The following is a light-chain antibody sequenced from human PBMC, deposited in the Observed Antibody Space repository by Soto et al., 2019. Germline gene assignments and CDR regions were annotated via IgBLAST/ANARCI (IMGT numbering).Light chain of an antibody. CDR2: KAS. CDR3: QHYKSYSEA. Sequence: IQMPQSPSTLSGSVGDIVTITCRASPTISSWLAWYQQKPGKAPKLLIYKASTLQSGGPSRFSGSGSGTECTLTISSLQPDHFATYYCQHYKSYSEAFGQGTKVELK. V-gene: IGKV1-5*03. CDR1: PTISSW. J-gene: IGKJ1*01.